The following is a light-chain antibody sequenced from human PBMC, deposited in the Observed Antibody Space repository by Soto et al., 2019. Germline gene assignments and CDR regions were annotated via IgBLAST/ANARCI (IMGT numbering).Light chain of an antibody. CDR3: SSYTSSSTLVV. CDR2: DVS. CDR1: SSDVGVYNY. V-gene: IGLV2-14*03. J-gene: IGLJ2*01. Sequence: QYALTQPASVSGSPGQSITISCTGTSSDVGVYNYVSWYQQHPGKAPKLMIYDVSNRPSGVSNRFSGSKSGNTASLTISGLQAEDEADYYCSSYTSSSTLVVFGGGTKLTVL.